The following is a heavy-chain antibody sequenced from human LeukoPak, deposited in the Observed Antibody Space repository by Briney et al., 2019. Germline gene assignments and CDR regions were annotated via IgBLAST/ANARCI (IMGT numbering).Heavy chain of an antibody. CDR1: GGSISSSSYY. Sequence: PSETLSLTCTVSGGSISSSSYYWGWIRQPPGKGLEWIGSIYYSGSTYYNPSLKSRVTISVDTSKNQFSLKLSSVTAADTAVYYCARVGYSYVFDYWGQGTLVTVSS. D-gene: IGHD5-18*01. CDR3: ARVGYSYVFDY. J-gene: IGHJ4*02. CDR2: IYYSGST. V-gene: IGHV4-39*07.